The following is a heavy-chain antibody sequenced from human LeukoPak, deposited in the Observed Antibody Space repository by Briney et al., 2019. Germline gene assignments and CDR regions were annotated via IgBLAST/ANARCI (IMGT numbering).Heavy chain of an antibody. Sequence: PGRSLRLSCAASGFTFDDYAMHWVRQAPGKGLEWVSGISWNSGSIGYADSVEGRFTISRDNAKNSLYLQMNSLRAEDMALYYCAKGNYGGNQEYFQHWGQGTLVTVSS. J-gene: IGHJ1*01. CDR3: AKGNYGGNQEYFQH. V-gene: IGHV3-9*03. CDR1: GFTFDDYA. CDR2: ISWNSGSI. D-gene: IGHD4-23*01.